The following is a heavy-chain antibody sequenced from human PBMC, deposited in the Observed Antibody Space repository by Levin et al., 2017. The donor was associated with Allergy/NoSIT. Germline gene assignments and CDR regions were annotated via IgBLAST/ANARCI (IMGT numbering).Heavy chain of an antibody. V-gene: IGHV3-21*01. Sequence: GESLKISCAASGFTFSSYSMNWVRQAPGKGLEWVSSISSSSSYIYYADSVKGRFTISRDNAKNSLYLQMNSLRAEDTAVYYCARKPYYDFWSGYYDWFDPWGQGTLVTVSS. J-gene: IGHJ5*02. CDR3: ARKPYYDFWSGYYDWFDP. CDR1: GFTFSSYS. CDR2: ISSSSSYI. D-gene: IGHD3-3*01.